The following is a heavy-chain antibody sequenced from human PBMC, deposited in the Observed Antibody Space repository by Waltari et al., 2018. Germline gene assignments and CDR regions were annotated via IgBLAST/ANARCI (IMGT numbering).Heavy chain of an antibody. Sequence: EVQLVESGGGLVQPGGSLRLSCVASGFTFSTYWMHWVRQAPGKGLVWVSRINSDGGTATYADSVKGRFTISRDNVKNMLYLQMNSLRAEDTAIYYCVRDTFDWGQGTLVTVSS. CDR3: VRDTFD. V-gene: IGHV3-74*01. CDR1: GFTFSTYW. CDR2: INSDGGTA. J-gene: IGHJ4*02.